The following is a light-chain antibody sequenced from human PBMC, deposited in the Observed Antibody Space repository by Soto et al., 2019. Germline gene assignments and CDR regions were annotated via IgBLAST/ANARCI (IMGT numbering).Light chain of an antibody. CDR1: SSNIGSNT. CDR2: SNN. CDR3: AAWDDSLNGYV. Sequence: QPVLAHWPSASGPPERRVATACCGSSSNIGSNTVNWYQQLPGTAPKLLIYSNNQRPSGVPARFSGSKSGTSASLAISGLQSEDEADYYCAAWDDSLNGYVFGTGT. J-gene: IGLJ1*01. V-gene: IGLV1-44*01.